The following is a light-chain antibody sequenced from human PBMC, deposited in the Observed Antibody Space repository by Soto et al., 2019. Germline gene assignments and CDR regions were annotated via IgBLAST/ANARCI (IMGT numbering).Light chain of an antibody. J-gene: IGKJ1*01. CDR2: AAS. CDR3: QQSYNSPQT. CDR1: HTIMTY. Sequence: DIPMTQSPISLSASVGDGVTITCRASHTIMTYLNWYQVKPGKPPRLLIYAASSLQSGVPSRFSGSGSGIDFTLTISNLQPEDFATYSCQQSYNSPQTFGQGTKVEIK. V-gene: IGKV1-39*01.